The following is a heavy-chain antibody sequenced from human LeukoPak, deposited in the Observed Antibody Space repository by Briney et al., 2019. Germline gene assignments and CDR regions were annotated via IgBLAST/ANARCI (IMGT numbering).Heavy chain of an antibody. V-gene: IGHV3-43*01. CDR2: INRRGHT. J-gene: IGHJ4*02. D-gene: IGHD2-21*02. Sequence: GGSLRLSCAASGFTFDRFTIHWVRQTPGKGLEWVSLINRRGHTFYADSVKGRFTNSRDNNRNSVFLQMNSLRPEDTALYHCAKEVDCPSDCLFFHSWGQGTLVTVSS. CDR3: AKEVDCPSDCLFFHS. CDR1: GFTFDRFT.